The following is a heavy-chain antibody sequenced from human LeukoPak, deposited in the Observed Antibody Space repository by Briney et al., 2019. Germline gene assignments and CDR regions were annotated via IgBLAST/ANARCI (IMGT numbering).Heavy chain of an antibody. Sequence: SETLSLTCTVSGGSISGYYWSWIRQSPGKGLEWIEYIYYSGSTTYNPSLRSRVTISVDTSKSQFSLKLRSVTAADTAVYYCASLDYYGSGALDYWGQGTLVTVSS. J-gene: IGHJ4*02. CDR1: GGSISGYY. V-gene: IGHV4-59*13. D-gene: IGHD3-10*01. CDR3: ASLDYYGSGALDY. CDR2: IYYSGST.